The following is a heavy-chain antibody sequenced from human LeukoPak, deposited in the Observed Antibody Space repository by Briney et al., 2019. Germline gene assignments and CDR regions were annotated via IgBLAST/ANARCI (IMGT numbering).Heavy chain of an antibody. V-gene: IGHV1-69*05. CDR2: IIPIFGTA. CDR3: AKDLSAFAWWVY. Sequence: SVKVSCKASGGTFSSYAISWVRQAPGQGLEWMGGIIPIFGTANYAQKFQGRVTITTDESTSTAYMELSSLRSEDTAVYYCAKDLSAFAWWVYWGQGTLVTVSS. D-gene: IGHD2-15*01. J-gene: IGHJ4*02. CDR1: GGTFSSYA.